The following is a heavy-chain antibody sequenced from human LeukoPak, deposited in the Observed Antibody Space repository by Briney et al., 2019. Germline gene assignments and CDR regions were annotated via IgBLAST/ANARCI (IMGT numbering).Heavy chain of an antibody. CDR1: GGTFSSYT. V-gene: IGHV1-69*04. CDR2: IIPILGIA. J-gene: IGHJ4*02. Sequence: SVKVSCKASGGTFSSYTISWVRQAPGQGLEWMGRIIPILGIANYAQKFQGRVTITADKSTSTAYMELSSLRSEDTAVYYCARDTQDGYNYSDYRGQGTLVTVSS. CDR3: ARDTQDGYNYSDY. D-gene: IGHD5-24*01.